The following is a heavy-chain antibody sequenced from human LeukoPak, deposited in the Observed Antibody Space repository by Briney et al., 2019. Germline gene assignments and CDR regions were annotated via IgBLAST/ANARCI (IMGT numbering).Heavy chain of an antibody. Sequence: GGSLRLSCAASGFTFSSYNMNWVRQAPGKGLEWVSSITFSSSYIYYADSMKGRFTISRDNAKNSLYLQMDSLRAEDTAVYYCARGREGYNSYDYWGQGTLVTVSS. CDR1: GFTFSSYN. V-gene: IGHV3-21*01. CDR3: ARGREGYNSYDY. CDR2: ITFSSSYI. J-gene: IGHJ4*02. D-gene: IGHD5-24*01.